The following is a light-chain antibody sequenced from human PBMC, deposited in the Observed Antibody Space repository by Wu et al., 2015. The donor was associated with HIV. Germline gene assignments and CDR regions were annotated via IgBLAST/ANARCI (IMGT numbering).Light chain of an antibody. J-gene: IGKJ4*01. CDR3: QHCFNXPPLT. Sequence: EIVMTQSPATLSVSPGERATLSCRASQNISGNLAWYQQKPGQAPRLLIYGASTRATGVPARFSGSGSGTEFTLTISSLQSEDFAVYYCQHCFNXPPLTFGGGPRWRS. CDR2: GAS. V-gene: IGKV3-15*01. CDR1: QNISGN.